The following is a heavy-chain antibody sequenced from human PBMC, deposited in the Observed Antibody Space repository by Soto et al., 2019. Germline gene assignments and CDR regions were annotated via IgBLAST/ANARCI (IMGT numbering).Heavy chain of an antibody. V-gene: IGHV4-31*03. J-gene: IGHJ4*02. CDR2: IYYSGST. Sequence: SETLSLTCTVSGGSISSGGYYWSWIRQHPGKGLEWIGYIYYSGSTYYNPSLKSRVTISVDTSKNQFSLKLSSVTAADTAVYYCARHYDYYGSGSYWILDYWGQGTLVTVSS. D-gene: IGHD3-10*01. CDR3: ARHYDYYGSGSYWILDY. CDR1: GGSISSGGYY.